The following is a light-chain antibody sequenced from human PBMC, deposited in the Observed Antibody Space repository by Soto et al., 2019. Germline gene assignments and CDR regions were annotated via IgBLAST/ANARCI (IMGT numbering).Light chain of an antibody. CDR1: SSNIGSNY. V-gene: IGLV1-47*01. CDR2: RNN. J-gene: IGLJ2*01. CDR3: AAWDDSLSGPV. Sequence: QSVLTQPPSASGTPGQRVTISCSGSSSNIGSNYVYWYQQLPGTAPKLLIYRNNQRPSGVPDRFSGSKSGTSASLAISGLRSEDEADYYCAAWDDSLSGPVLGGGSQRTVL.